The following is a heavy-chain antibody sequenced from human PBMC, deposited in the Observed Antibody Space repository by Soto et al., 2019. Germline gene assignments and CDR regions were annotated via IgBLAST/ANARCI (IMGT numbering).Heavy chain of an antibody. D-gene: IGHD2-2*01. CDR2: IKSKLRNYAT. CDR1: GFIFSGYN. CDR3: VRLEDTSNLSKADY. Sequence: EVQLVESGGGLVQPGGSLKLSCAASGFIFSGYNIHWVRQASGKGLEWVGRIKSKLRNYATAYAASVKGRFAISRDDSENTAFLQMSSLKTEDTAVYYCVRLEDTSNLSKADYWGQGTLVTVSS. J-gene: IGHJ4*02. V-gene: IGHV3-73*02.